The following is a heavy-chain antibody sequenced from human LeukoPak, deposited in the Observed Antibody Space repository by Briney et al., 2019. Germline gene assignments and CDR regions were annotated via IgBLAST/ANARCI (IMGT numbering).Heavy chain of an antibody. Sequence: GGSLRLSCAASGFTFDDYGMSWVRQAPGKGLEWVSGINWNGGSTGYADSVKGRFTISRGNAKNSLYLQMNSLRAEDTALYYCATQPPAGDIVATSYWGQGTLVTVSS. CDR2: INWNGGST. J-gene: IGHJ4*02. V-gene: IGHV3-20*04. CDR3: ATQPPAGDIVATSY. D-gene: IGHD5-12*01. CDR1: GFTFDDYG.